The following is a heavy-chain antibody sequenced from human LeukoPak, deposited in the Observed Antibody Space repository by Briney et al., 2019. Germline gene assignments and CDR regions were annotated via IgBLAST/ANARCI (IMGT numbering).Heavy chain of an antibody. CDR2: FNPADGET. CDR3: SRDYLTAAGSDAFDI. J-gene: IGHJ3*02. Sequence: ASVKVSCMDSGYTLTELSIHWVRQTPGKGLEWMGGFNPADGETIYAQRFQGRVTMTEDTSTDTAYMELSSLRSDDTAVYYCSRDYLTAAGSDAFDIWGQGTMVTVSS. V-gene: IGHV1-24*01. D-gene: IGHD6-13*01. CDR1: GYTLTELS.